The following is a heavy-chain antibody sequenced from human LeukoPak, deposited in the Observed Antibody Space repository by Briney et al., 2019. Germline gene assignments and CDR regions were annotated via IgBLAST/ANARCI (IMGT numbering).Heavy chain of an antibody. CDR3: TRNRPETPLGY. V-gene: IGHV3-53*01. CDR2: IYSVGST. D-gene: IGHD1-14*01. CDR1: GITVGNNY. J-gene: IGHJ4*02. Sequence: SGGSLRLSCAASGITVGNNYFSWVRQAPGKGLERVALIYSVGSTVYADSVKGRFTISRDSSRNTLFLQMNSLRPEDTAVYHCTRNRPETPLGYWGQGTLVTVSS.